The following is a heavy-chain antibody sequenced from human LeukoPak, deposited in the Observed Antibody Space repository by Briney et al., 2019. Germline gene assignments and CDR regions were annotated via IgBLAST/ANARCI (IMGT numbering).Heavy chain of an antibody. CDR3: ARQGRVPGIAAAGFDY. V-gene: IGHV4-59*08. D-gene: IGHD6-13*01. CDR1: GGSISSNY. J-gene: IGHJ4*02. CDR2: IYYSGST. Sequence: SETLSLTCTVSGGSISSNYWSWIRQPAGKGLEWIGRIYYSGSTNYNPSLKSRVTISVDTSKNQFSLKLSSVTAADTAVYYCARQGRVPGIAAAGFDYWGQGTLVTVSS.